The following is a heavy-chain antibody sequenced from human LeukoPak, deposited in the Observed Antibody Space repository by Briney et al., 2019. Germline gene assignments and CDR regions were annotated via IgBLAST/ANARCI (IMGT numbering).Heavy chain of an antibody. CDR1: GFTFSSYW. V-gene: IGHV3-74*01. Sequence: GGSLRLSCAASGFTFSSYWMHWVRQAPGKGLVWVSRINSDGGSTTYADSVKGRFTISRDNAKNTLYLQMNSLRAEDTAVYYCARAGDIVTTMGVWGQGTTVTVPS. CDR3: ARAGDIVTTMGV. CDR2: INSDGGST. J-gene: IGHJ6*02. D-gene: IGHD5-12*01.